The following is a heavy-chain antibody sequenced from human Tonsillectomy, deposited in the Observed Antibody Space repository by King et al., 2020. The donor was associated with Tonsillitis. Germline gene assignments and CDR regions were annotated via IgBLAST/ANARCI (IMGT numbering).Heavy chain of an antibody. D-gene: IGHD2-15*01. Sequence: VQRVESGGGVVQPGRSLRLSCVVSGFTFSTYGMHWVRQAPGKGLEWMAVISYDGRNTQYADSVKGRFTISRDNSKNTLYLQMNSLRSEDTAVYYCEKCRDDSVVVVTALGNWGQGTLVTVSS. J-gene: IGHJ4*02. CDR3: EKCRDDSVVVVTALGN. CDR1: GFTFSTYG. V-gene: IGHV3-30*18. CDR2: ISYDGRNT.